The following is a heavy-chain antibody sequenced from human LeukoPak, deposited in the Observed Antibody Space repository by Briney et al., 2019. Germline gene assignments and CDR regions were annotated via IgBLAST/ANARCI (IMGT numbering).Heavy chain of an antibody. D-gene: IGHD2-2*01. CDR2: ICAHDSDT. Sequence: GESLKISCKGSGYSFTSYWIGWVRQMPGKGLEWMGIICAHDSDTRYSPSFQGQVTISADKSISTAYLQWSSLKASDTAMYYCARSSESLSAFDIWGQGTLVTVSS. CDR1: GYSFTSYW. CDR3: ARSSESLSAFDI. J-gene: IGHJ3*02. V-gene: IGHV5-51*01.